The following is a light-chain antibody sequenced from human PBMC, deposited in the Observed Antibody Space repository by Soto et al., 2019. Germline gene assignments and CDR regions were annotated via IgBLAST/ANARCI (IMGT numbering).Light chain of an antibody. CDR2: GAS. Sequence: EILMTQSPGTLSVSPGERATLSCRASQRVSPNVAWYQQRPGQAPRLLIHGASTRATGIPGRFSGSGSGTEFTLTISSLESEDFAVYYCQQYNDRPRTFGQGTRLENK. CDR3: QQYNDRPRT. CDR1: QRVSPN. J-gene: IGKJ5*01. V-gene: IGKV3-15*01.